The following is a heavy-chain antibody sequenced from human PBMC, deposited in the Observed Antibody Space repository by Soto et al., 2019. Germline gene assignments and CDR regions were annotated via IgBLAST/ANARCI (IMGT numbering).Heavy chain of an antibody. CDR3: ARDSSGRQYYGMDV. J-gene: IGHJ6*02. V-gene: IGHV3-48*02. CDR2: ITTTSSTM. CDR1: GFIFSDYS. Sequence: PGGSLRLSCTPSGFIFSDYSINWVREAAGKGLEWISYITTTSSTMYYADSVKGRFTISRDNAKNSLYLQMNSLRDEDTAVYYCARDSSGRQYYGMDVWGQGTTVTVS. D-gene: IGHD3-22*01.